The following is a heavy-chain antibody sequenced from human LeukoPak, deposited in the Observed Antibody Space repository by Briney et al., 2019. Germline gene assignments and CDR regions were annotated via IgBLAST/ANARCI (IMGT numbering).Heavy chain of an antibody. V-gene: IGHV3-21*01. D-gene: IGHD1-7*01. CDR1: GFTFSSYT. Sequence: GGSLRLSCAASGFTFSSYTMNWVRQAPGKGLEWVSIISSGSSYIHYADSVKGRFTISRDNAKNSLYLQMNGLRADDTAAYYCARGATDTTRWFDPWGQGTLVTVSS. CDR3: ARGATDTTRWFDP. CDR2: ISSGSSYI. J-gene: IGHJ5*02.